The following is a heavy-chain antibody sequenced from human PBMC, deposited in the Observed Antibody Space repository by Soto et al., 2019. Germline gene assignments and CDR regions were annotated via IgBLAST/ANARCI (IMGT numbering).Heavy chain of an antibody. CDR1: GGSISSGDYY. Sequence: SETLSLTCTVSGGSISSGDYYWSWIRQPPGKGLEWIGYIYYSGSTYYNPSLKSRVTISVDTSKNQFSLKLSSVTAADTAVYYCARMFGENHFDYWGQGTLVTVSS. CDR3: ARMFGENHFDY. J-gene: IGHJ4*02. CDR2: IYYSGST. V-gene: IGHV4-30-4*01. D-gene: IGHD3-10*02.